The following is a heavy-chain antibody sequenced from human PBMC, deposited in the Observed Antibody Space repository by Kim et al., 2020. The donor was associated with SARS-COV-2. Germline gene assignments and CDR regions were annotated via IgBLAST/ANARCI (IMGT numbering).Heavy chain of an antibody. V-gene: IGHV3-23*01. J-gene: IGHJ4*02. CDR3: AKDDHAGRGGANTR. Sequence: DSVKGRFTISRDNSKNTLYLQMNSLGADDTAVYYCAKDDHAGRGGANTRWGQGTLVTVSS. D-gene: IGHD3-10*01.